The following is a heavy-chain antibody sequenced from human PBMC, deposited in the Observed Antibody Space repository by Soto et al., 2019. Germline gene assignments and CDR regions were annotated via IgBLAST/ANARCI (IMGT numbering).Heavy chain of an antibody. J-gene: IGHJ4*02. CDR1: GGSISSNYW. Sequence: QVQLQESGPGLVKPSGTLSLTCTVSGGSISSNYWWSWVRQPPGKGLEWIAEIHHSGTTNYSPSLKSRVTISVDTSKNQFSLTLNSVTAADTAVYYCASQGGWYIDYWGLGTLVTVSP. D-gene: IGHD6-19*01. CDR2: IHHSGTT. CDR3: ASQGGWYIDY. V-gene: IGHV4-4*02.